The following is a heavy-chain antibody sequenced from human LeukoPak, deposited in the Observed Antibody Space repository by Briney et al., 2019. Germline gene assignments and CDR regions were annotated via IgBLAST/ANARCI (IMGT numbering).Heavy chain of an antibody. CDR2: INHSGST. V-gene: IGHV4-34*01. J-gene: IGHJ4*02. CDR3: ARTGFWSGKGLFDY. D-gene: IGHD3-3*01. CDR1: GGSFSGYY. Sequence: PSETLSLTCAVYGGSFSGYYWSWIRQPPGKGLEWIGEINHSGSTNYNPSLKSRVTISVDTSKNQFSLKLSSVTAVDTAVYYCARTGFWSGKGLFDYWGQGTLVTVSS.